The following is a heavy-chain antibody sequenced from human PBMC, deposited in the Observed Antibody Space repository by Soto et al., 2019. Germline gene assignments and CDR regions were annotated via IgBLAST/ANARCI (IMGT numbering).Heavy chain of an antibody. D-gene: IGHD3-9*01. Sequence: KASETLSLTCTVSGGSISSGGYYWSWIRQHPGKGLEWIGYIYYSGSTYYNPSLKSRVTISVDTSKNQFSLKLSSVTAADTAVYYCATSRARYFDWLPATPRYYGMDVWGQGTTVTVSS. CDR3: ATSRARYFDWLPATPRYYGMDV. V-gene: IGHV4-31*03. J-gene: IGHJ6*02. CDR2: IYYSGST. CDR1: GGSISSGGYY.